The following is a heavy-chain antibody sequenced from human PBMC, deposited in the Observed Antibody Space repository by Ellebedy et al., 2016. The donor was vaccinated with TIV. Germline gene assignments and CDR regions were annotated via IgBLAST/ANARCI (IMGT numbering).Heavy chain of an antibody. J-gene: IGHJ4*02. V-gene: IGHV4-59*01. CDR2: VRYRGRT. CDR3: ARIVVDSYCFALLDF. Sequence: SETLSLTCSVSGASISSSYLVWVRQPPGKRLEWIGKVRYRGRTNYSASVKGRVAISRDTSKNQFSLILSSVTTADTAVYYCARIVVDSYCFALLDFWGQGILVTVS. CDR1: GASISSSY. D-gene: IGHD3-16*02.